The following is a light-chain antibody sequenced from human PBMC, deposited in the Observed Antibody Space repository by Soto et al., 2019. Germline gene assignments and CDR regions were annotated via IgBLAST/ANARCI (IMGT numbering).Light chain of an antibody. V-gene: IGKV1-5*01. Sequence: DIQMTQSTSTLSASVGDRVTITCRASQSVSTWLAWYQQKPGKAPKLLIYDASTLESGVPSRFSGSGSGTEFTLTISSLQPDDFATYYCQQYNTHSTFGQGTKVDI. J-gene: IGKJ1*01. CDR2: DAS. CDR3: QQYNTHST. CDR1: QSVSTW.